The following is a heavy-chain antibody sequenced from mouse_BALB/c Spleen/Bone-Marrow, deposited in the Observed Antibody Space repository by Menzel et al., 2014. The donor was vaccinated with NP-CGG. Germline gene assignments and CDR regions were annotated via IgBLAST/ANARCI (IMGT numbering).Heavy chain of an antibody. Sequence: QVQLQQPGPELVKPGASVRISCKASGYTFTSYYIHWVKQRPGQGLEWIGWIYPGNVNTKYNEKFKGKATLTSDKSSSTAYMELSSLTSEDSAVYYCARRGRIAEALGYWGQGTTLTVSS. CDR2: IYPGNVNT. D-gene: IGHD6-1*01. CDR1: GYTFTSYY. V-gene: IGHV1S56*01. J-gene: IGHJ2*01. CDR3: ARRGRIAEALGY.